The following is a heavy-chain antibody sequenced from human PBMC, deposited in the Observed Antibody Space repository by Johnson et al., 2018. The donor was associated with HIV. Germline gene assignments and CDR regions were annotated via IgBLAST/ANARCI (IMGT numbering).Heavy chain of an antibody. D-gene: IGHD5-24*01. J-gene: IGHJ3*02. CDR1: GLTFTYYA. Sequence: VQLVESGGGSVQPGGSLRLSCAASGLTFTYYAMSWVRQAPGKGLEWVSGISGSGGSTYYADPVKGRFTISRDNSKNTLFLQLSSLRTEDTAVYYCARVGDMATSFHGFDIWGQGTMVTVSS. CDR3: ARVGDMATSFHGFDI. V-gene: IGHV3-23*04. CDR2: ISGSGGST.